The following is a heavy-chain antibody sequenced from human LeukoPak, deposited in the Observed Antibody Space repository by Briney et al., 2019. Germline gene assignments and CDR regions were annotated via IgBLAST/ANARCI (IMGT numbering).Heavy chain of an antibody. CDR2: ISSSGSTI. CDR3: AKSTTFYYYYYMDV. CDR1: GFTFSSYE. D-gene: IGHD1-14*01. Sequence: PGGSLRLSCAASGFTFSSYEMNWVRQAPGKGLEWVSYISSSGSTIYYADSVKGRFTISRDNAKNTLYLQMNSLRAEDTAAYYCAKSTTFYYYYYMDVWGKGTTVTVSS. J-gene: IGHJ6*03. V-gene: IGHV3-48*03.